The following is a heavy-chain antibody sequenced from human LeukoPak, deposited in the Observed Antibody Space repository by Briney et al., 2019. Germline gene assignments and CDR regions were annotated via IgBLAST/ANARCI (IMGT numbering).Heavy chain of an antibody. Sequence: SETLSLTCTVSGGSISSYYWSWILQPAGKGLEWIGRFYISGSTDYNPALKSRVTISADTSKNQFSLSLTSVTAADTAVYYCARDPNAALWGQGTLVTVSS. CDR3: ARDPNAAL. V-gene: IGHV4-4*07. J-gene: IGHJ4*02. CDR1: GGSISSYY. CDR2: FYISGST.